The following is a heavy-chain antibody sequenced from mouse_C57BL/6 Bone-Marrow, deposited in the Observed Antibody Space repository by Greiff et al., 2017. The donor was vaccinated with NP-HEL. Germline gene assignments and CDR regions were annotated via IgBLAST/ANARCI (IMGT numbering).Heavy chain of an antibody. D-gene: IGHD1-1*01. CDR1: GFTFSDYY. Sequence: EVQRVESEGGLVQPGSSMKLSCTASGFTFSDYYMAWVRQVPEKGLEWVANINYDCSSTYYLDSLKSRFIISRDNAKNILYLQMSSLKSEDTATYYCAREAHYYYGSSWYFDVWGTGTTVTVSS. V-gene: IGHV5-16*01. J-gene: IGHJ1*03. CDR2: INYDCSST. CDR3: AREAHYYYGSSWYFDV.